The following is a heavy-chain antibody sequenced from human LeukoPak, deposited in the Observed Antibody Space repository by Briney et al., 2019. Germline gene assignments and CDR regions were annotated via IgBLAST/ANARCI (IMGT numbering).Heavy chain of an antibody. V-gene: IGHV3-30*18. Sequence: GRSPRHSCAASGFTFSSNGMHWVRQAPGKGLGCVAVISFDASNKYYADSVKCRFTISRDNSKNTLYLQMNSLRAEDTAVYYCAKDVDPFGSGSYVEGFDYWGQGTLVTVSS. D-gene: IGHD3-10*01. J-gene: IGHJ4*02. CDR3: AKDVDPFGSGSYVEGFDY. CDR1: GFTFSSNG. CDR2: ISFDASNK.